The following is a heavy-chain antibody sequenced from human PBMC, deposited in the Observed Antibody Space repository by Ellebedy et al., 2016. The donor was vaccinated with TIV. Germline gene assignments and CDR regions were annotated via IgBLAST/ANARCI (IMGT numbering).Heavy chain of an antibody. V-gene: IGHV3-48*04. CDR1: GFAFSNYS. CDR2: IGSSSSTI. CDR3: AVGGWYYEI. D-gene: IGHD6-19*01. J-gene: IGHJ3*02. Sequence: GESLKISCAASGFAFSNYSMNWVRQAPGKGLEWVSYIGSSSSTIYYADSVKGRFTISRDNAKNSVYLQMNSLRAEDTALYYCAVGGWYYEIWGQGTMVTVSS.